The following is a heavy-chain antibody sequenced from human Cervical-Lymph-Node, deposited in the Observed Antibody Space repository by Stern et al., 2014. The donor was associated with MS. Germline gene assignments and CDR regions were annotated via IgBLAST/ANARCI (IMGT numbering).Heavy chain of an antibody. Sequence: QVQLGQSGAEVKQPGASVKVSCKASGYTFTSYGISWVRQAPGQGLEWMGWISAYNGNTYYAQKVQGIVTMTTDTSTSTAYMELRSLRSDDTAVYYCARGNWNDEAVDYWGQGTLVTVSS. CDR1: GYTFTSYG. CDR2: ISAYNGNT. CDR3: ARGNWNDEAVDY. J-gene: IGHJ4*02. D-gene: IGHD1-1*01. V-gene: IGHV1-18*01.